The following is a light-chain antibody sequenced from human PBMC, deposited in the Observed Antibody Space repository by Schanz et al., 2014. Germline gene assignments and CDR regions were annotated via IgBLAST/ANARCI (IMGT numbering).Light chain of an antibody. V-gene: IGLV2-23*02. CDR3: CSYAGSYTFV. CDR1: SSDVGSYKL. Sequence: QSALTQPASVSGSPGQSVTISCTGISSDVGSYKLVSWYQQHPGKAPKLMIYEATKRPSGVSDRFSGSKSGKTASLTISGLQAEDEADYDCCSYAGSYTFVFGGGTKLTVL. J-gene: IGLJ3*02. CDR2: EAT.